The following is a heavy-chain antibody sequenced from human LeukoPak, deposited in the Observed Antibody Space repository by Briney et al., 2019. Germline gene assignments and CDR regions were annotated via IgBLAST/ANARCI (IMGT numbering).Heavy chain of an antibody. J-gene: IGHJ4*02. CDR1: GFTFREFA. V-gene: IGHV3-7*03. CDR3: VKDSPPIERY. CDR2: INKDGGEK. Sequence: GGSLRLSCTSSGFTFREFAVSWVRQAPGKGLEWVANINKDGGEKYYVDSVKGRFTISRDNAKNSLYLQMNSLRADDTAVYYCVKDSPPIERYWGQGTLVTVSS.